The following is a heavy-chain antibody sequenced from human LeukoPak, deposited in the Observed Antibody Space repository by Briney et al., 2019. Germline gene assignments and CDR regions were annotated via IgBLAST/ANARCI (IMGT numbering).Heavy chain of an antibody. CDR2: IKQDGSEK. CDR3: AKAYGWSYAFDI. Sequence: GGSLRLSCAASGFIFGDTWMNWVRQVPGQGLEWVANIKQDGSEKFYVASVKGRFTISRDNGKGSLYLQMNSLRAEDTALYYCAKAYGWSYAFDIWGQGTMVTVSS. J-gene: IGHJ3*02. CDR1: GFIFGDTW. D-gene: IGHD4-17*01. V-gene: IGHV3-7*03.